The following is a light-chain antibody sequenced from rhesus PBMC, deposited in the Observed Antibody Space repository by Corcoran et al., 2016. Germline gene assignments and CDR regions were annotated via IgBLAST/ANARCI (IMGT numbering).Light chain of an antibody. CDR1: ENVNKY. Sequence: DIQMTQSPSSLSASVGDRVTITCRASENVNKYLNWYRQKPGKAPKLLSYKASTLQSGVPSRFSGSGSGTDYTFTSSRLKPEDVSSYYCQHGYGTPLTFGGGTKVELK. CDR3: QHGYGTPLT. V-gene: IGKV1-74*01. J-gene: IGKJ4*01. CDR2: KAS.